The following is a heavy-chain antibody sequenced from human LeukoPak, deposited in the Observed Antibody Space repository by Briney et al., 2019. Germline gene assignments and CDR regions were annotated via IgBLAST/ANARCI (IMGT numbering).Heavy chain of an antibody. D-gene: IGHD6-19*01. J-gene: IGHJ4*02. CDR2: IYTSGST. Sequence: GSLRLSCAASGFTFSTYEMNWVRQAPGKGLEWIGRIYTSGSTNYNPSLKSRVTMSVDTSKNQFSLKQNSVTAADTAVYYCARSLSSGWFPFDYWGQGTLVTVSS. CDR1: GFTFSTYE. V-gene: IGHV4-59*10. CDR3: ARSLSSGWFPFDY.